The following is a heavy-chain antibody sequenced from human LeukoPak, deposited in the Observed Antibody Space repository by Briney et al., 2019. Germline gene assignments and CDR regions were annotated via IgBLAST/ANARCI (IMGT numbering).Heavy chain of an antibody. CDR1: GFTVSSNY. CDR2: ISSRGSTI. J-gene: IGHJ4*02. CDR3: AREREMGCSSTSCQKYFDY. D-gene: IGHD2-2*01. Sequence: PGGSLRLSCTASGFTVSSNYMNWVRQAPGKGREWVSYISSRGSTIYYADSVKGRFTISRDNAKNSLYLQMNSLRAEDTAVYYCAREREMGCSSTSCQKYFDYWGQGTLVTVSS. V-gene: IGHV3-48*03.